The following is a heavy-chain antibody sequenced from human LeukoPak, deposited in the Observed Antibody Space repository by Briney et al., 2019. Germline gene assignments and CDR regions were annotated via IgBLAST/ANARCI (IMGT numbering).Heavy chain of an antibody. J-gene: IGHJ4*02. V-gene: IGHV4-59*08. CDR3: ARLRDSSSSLDY. Sequence: PSETLSLTCTVSGGSISSYYWTWIRQPPGKGLGLEWIGYIYYSGGTNYNPSLKSRVTISIDTSKNQVSLKLSSVTAADTAVYYCARLRDSSSSLDYWGQGTLVTVSS. CDR2: IYYSGGT. CDR1: GGSISSYY. D-gene: IGHD6-6*01.